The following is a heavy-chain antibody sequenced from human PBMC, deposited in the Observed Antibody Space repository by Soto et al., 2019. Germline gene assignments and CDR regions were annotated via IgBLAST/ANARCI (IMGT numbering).Heavy chain of an antibody. J-gene: IGHJ4*02. D-gene: IGHD2-21*01. CDR2: IYYSGST. CDR1: GGSISSGGYY. V-gene: IGHV4-31*03. Sequence: SETLSLTCTVSGGSISSGGYYWSWIRQHPGKGLEWIGYIYYSGSTYYNPSLKSRVTISVDTSKNQFSLKLSSVTAADTAVYYCARRGGDLGRYDYWGQGTLVTVSS. CDR3: ARRGGDLGRYDY.